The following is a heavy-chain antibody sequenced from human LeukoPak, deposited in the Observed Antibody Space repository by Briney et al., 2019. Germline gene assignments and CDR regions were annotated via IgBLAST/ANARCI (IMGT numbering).Heavy chain of an antibody. CDR1: GFTFSNYW. J-gene: IGHJ4*02. D-gene: IGHD2-15*01. Sequence: GGSLRLSCAASGFTFSNYWMSWVRQAPGKGLEWVANINQDGSEKYSVDSVTGRFTISRDNPKNSLYLQMNNRRGEDTAIYYCARDKEYCSGGSCYFGSSFDFWGQGTLVSVSS. V-gene: IGHV3-7*01. CDR3: ARDKEYCSGGSCYFGSSFDF. CDR2: INQDGSEK.